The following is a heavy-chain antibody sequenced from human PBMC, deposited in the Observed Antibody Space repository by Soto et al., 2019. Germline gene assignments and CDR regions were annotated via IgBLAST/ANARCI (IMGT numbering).Heavy chain of an antibody. CDR2: ISSSGGTT. V-gene: IGHV3-48*03. J-gene: IGHJ3*01. D-gene: IGHD6-13*01. Sequence: LRLSCAASGFTFKSYELNWVRQAPGKGLEWISYISSSGGTTYYADSVKGRFTISRDNAKNALYLQMNSLRAEDTALYYCARGGLGTSWNAFDLWGQGTMVTVSS. CDR1: GFTFKSYE. CDR3: ARGGLGTSWNAFDL.